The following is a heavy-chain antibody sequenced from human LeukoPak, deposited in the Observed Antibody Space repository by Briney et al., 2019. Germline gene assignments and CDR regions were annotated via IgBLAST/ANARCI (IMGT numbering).Heavy chain of an antibody. V-gene: IGHV4-30-2*01. CDR3: AAVGRALFYYMDV. CDR1: NESVSRGSYS. J-gene: IGHJ6*03. D-gene: IGHD3-10*01. CDR2: IYHSGST. Sequence: SETLSLTCAVANESVSRGSYSWSWIRQPPGKGLEWIGYIYHSGSTYYNPSLKSRVTISVDRSKNQFSLKLSSVTAADTAVYYCAAVGRALFYYMDVWGKGTTVTVSS.